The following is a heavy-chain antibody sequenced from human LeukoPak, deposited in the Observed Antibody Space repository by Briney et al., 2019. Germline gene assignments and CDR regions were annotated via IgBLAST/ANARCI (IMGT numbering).Heavy chain of an antibody. CDR1: GFTFSTYS. J-gene: IGHJ4*02. CDR2: ISSSSSHT. CDR3: TTVTGVGGARR. V-gene: IGHV3-21*01. Sequence: KPGGSLRLSCAASGFTFSTYSMNWVRQAPGKGLEWVSSISSSSSHTFYAHSVKGRFTISRDNAKNSLYLQMNSLRGEDTAVYYCTTVTGVGGARRGGQGTLVTVSS. D-gene: IGHD1-26*01.